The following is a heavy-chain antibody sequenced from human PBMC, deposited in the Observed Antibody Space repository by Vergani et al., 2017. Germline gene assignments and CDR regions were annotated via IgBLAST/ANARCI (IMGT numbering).Heavy chain of an antibody. J-gene: IGHJ4*02. V-gene: IGHV4-34*01. Sequence: QVPLQQWGAGLLKPSETLSLTCAVYGGSFSGYFWSWLRQPPGKGLEWIGEVNHSGSTIYNPSLKSRVTISVDTSKNQFSLNLTSVTAADTAVYFCARGSCLGGSCYKPLFDYWGQGSLVTVSS. CDR1: GGSFSGYF. D-gene: IGHD2-15*01. CDR2: VNHSGST. CDR3: ARGSCLGGSCYKPLFDY.